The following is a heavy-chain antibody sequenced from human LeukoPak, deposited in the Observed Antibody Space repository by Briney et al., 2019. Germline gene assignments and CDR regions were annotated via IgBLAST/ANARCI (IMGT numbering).Heavy chain of an antibody. Sequence: SETLSLTCAVYGGSFSGYFWNWIRQPPGKGLEWIGEINDSGSTNYNSSLNSRVIISVDTSKNQFSLKLRSVTAADTAVYYCARTNSPQRSRPFGYWGQGSLVTVSS. J-gene: IGHJ4*02. D-gene: IGHD4-23*01. CDR2: INDSGST. CDR1: GGSFSGYF. V-gene: IGHV4-34*01. CDR3: ARTNSPQRSRPFGY.